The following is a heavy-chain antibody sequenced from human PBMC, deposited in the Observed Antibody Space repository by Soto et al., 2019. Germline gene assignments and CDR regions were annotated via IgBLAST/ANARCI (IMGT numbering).Heavy chain of an antibody. CDR3: ASRTSGWYFDY. J-gene: IGHJ4*02. D-gene: IGHD6-19*01. Sequence: LSRRAAEGTRLISAMCRVGQAPGKGLEWVSVISGSGGSTYYADSVKGRFTISRDNSKNTLYLQINSLRAVDTAVYYCASRTSGWYFDYWGQGTLVTVSS. CDR1: EGTRLISA. CDR2: ISGSGGST. V-gene: IGHV3-23*01.